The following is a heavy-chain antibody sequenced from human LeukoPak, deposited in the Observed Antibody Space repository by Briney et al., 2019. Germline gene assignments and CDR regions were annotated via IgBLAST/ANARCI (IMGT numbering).Heavy chain of an antibody. Sequence: SETLSLTCAVSGATFNDYHWSWIRQAPGKGLEWIGEINHDGNTNYNPTLGSRVTISVGTSKNQFYLRLKSVTAADTPLYYCASPGSESYPYVWGSLEHWGQGTPVIVSS. CDR1: GATFNDYH. D-gene: IGHD3-16*01. J-gene: IGHJ1*01. CDR2: INHDGNT. CDR3: ASPGSESYPYVWGSLEH. V-gene: IGHV4-34*01.